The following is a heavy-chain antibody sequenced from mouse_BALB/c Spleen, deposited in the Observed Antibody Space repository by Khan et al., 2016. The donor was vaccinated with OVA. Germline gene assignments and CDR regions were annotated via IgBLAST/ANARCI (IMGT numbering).Heavy chain of an antibody. J-gene: IGHJ4*01. CDR1: GFSLTSFG. CDR3: AKFTPEYYSMDY. CDR2: IWGDGST. Sequence: QMQLEESGPGLVAPSQSLSITCTVSGFSLTSFGVNWVRQPPGKGLEWLGVIWGDGSTNYHSTLKSRLIVSKDNSKSQVFLKLISLQTDDTATYYCAKFTPEYYSMDYWGQGTSVTVSS. V-gene: IGHV2-3*01. D-gene: IGHD1-1*01.